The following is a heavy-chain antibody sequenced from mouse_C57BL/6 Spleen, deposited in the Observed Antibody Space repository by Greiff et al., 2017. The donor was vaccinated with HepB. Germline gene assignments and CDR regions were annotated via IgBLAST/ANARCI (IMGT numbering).Heavy chain of an antibody. D-gene: IGHD1-1*01. CDR1: GFTFSDYG. CDR3: ARGITTVVARAMDY. CDR2: ISSGSSTI. V-gene: IGHV5-17*01. J-gene: IGHJ4*01. Sequence: EVQRVESGGGLVKPGGSLKLSCAASGFTFSDYGMHWVRQAPEKGLEWVAYISSGSSTIYYADTVKGRFTISRDNAKNTLFLQMTSLRSEDTAMYYCARGITTVVARAMDYWGQGTSVTVSS.